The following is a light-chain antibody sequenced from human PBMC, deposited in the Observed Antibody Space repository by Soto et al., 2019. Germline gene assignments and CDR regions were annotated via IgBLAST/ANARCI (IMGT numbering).Light chain of an antibody. Sequence: DIQMTQSPSSLSASVGDRVTITCRASQSINSYLNWYQQRPGKAPQLLIYAASRLQSGVPLRFSGSGSGTDYTLTITSLQPEDFATYYCQQSDSTPYTFGQGTRLEIK. CDR2: AAS. CDR3: QQSDSTPYT. J-gene: IGKJ5*01. V-gene: IGKV1-39*01. CDR1: QSINSY.